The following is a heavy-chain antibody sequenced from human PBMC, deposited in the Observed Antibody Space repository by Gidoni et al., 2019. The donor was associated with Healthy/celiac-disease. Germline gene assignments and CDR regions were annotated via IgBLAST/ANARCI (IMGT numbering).Heavy chain of an antibody. CDR1: GSTFTGYY. D-gene: IGHD3-10*01. CDR2: INPNSGGT. J-gene: IGHJ6*02. CDR3: ARALTMVQGARDRPRYGMDV. V-gene: IGHV1-2*04. Sequence: QVQLVQSGAEVKKPGASVKVSCKASGSTFTGYYLPWVRQAPGQGLEWMGWINPNSGGTNYAQKFQGWVTMTRDTSISTAYMELSRLRSDDTAVYYCARALTMVQGARDRPRYGMDVWGQGTTVTVSS.